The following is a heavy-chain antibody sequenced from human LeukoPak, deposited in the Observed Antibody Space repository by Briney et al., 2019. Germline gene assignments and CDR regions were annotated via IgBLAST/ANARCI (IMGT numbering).Heavy chain of an antibody. CDR2: ISGSGGSA. CDR3: AKPHTPYCSSGSSYLFDS. V-gene: IGHV3-23*01. D-gene: IGHD2-15*01. CDR1: GFTLSSYG. J-gene: IGHJ4*02. Sequence: GGSLRLSCAASGFTLSSYGMSWVRQAPGRGLEWVSTISGSGGSAYYADSVKGRLTISRDKSNNTLYLQMNSLRAEDTAVYFCAKPHTPYCSSGSSYLFDSWGQGTLVTVSS.